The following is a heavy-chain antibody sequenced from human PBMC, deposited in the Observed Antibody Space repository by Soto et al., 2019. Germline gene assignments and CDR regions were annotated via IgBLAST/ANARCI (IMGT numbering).Heavy chain of an antibody. CDR3: ARDPRYDFWNGYYTNYYYYGMDV. J-gene: IGHJ6*02. D-gene: IGHD3-3*01. CDR1: GFTFSSYG. V-gene: IGHV3-33*01. CDR2: IWYDGSNK. Sequence: GGSLRLSCAASGFTFSSYGMHWVRQAPGKGLEWVAVIWYDGSNKYYADSVKGRFTISRDNSKNTLYLQMNSLRAEDTAVYYCARDPRYDFWNGYYTNYYYYGMDVWGQGTTVTVSS.